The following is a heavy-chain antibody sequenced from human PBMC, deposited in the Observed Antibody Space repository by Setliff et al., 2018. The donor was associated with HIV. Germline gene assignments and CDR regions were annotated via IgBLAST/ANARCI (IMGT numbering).Heavy chain of an antibody. CDR1: GGSISSSSYY. D-gene: IGHD6-19*01. Sequence: SETLSLTCTVSGGSISSSSYYWGWIRQPPGKGLEWIGSIYYSGSTYYNPSLKSRVTISVDTSKNQFSLKLSSVTAADTAVYYCARLSHSSGWYYYFDYWGQGTLVTVS. J-gene: IGHJ4*02. CDR3: ARLSHSSGWYYYFDY. V-gene: IGHV4-39*01. CDR2: IYYSGST.